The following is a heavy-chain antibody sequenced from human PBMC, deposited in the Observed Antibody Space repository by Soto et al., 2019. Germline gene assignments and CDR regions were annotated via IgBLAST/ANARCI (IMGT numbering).Heavy chain of an antibody. J-gene: IGHJ4*02. Sequence: QITLKESGPTLAKPTQTLTLTCTFSGFSLSTSGMGVGWIRQPPGKALEWLATVYWDDDKRYSTFLQSRLPITKDTSKTQAVLAMTNMDPADTATYFCAHLLYYDSGTQHVDYWGQGALVTVSS. CDR1: GFSLSTSGMG. CDR3: AHLLYYDSGTQHVDY. CDR2: VYWDDDK. D-gene: IGHD3-10*01. V-gene: IGHV2-5*02.